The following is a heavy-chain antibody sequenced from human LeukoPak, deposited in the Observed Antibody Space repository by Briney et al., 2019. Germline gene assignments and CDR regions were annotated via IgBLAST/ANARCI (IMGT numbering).Heavy chain of an antibody. V-gene: IGHV1-8*03. CDR2: MNPNSGNT. CDR1: GYTFTSYD. D-gene: IGHD3-3*01. Sequence: ASVKVSCRASGYTFTSYDINWVRQATGQGLEWMGWMNPNSGNTGYAQKFQGRVTITRNTSISTAYMELSSLRSEDTAVYYCARGAPDFWSVYYMDVWGKGTAVTVSS. CDR3: ARGAPDFWSVYYMDV. J-gene: IGHJ6*03.